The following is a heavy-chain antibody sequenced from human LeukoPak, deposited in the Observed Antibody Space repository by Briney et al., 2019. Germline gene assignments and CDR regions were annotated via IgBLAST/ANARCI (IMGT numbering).Heavy chain of an antibody. CDR3: ARDYQPSYYDYVWGSYRFDY. CDR1: GYTFTSYA. Sequence: ASVKVSCKASGYTFTSYAMHWVRQAPGQRLEWMGWINPNSGGTNYAQKFQGRVTMTRDTSTSTAYMELRSLRSDDTAVYYCARDYQPSYYDYVWGSYRFDYWGQGTLVTVSS. CDR2: INPNSGGT. J-gene: IGHJ4*02. V-gene: IGHV1-2*02. D-gene: IGHD3-16*02.